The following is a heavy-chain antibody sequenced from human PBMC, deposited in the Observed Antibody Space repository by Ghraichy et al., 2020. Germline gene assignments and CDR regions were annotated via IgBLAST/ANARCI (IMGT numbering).Heavy chain of an antibody. J-gene: IGHJ6*02. Sequence: GGSLRLSCAASGFTFSTYAMYWVRQAPGKGLEWVAVISYDGINKYYADSVKGRFTISRDNSKNTLSLQMNSLRAEDTAVYYCARDMKSSFWSYYYYPMDVWGQGTTVTVSS. CDR1: GFTFSTYA. D-gene: IGHD2-15*01. CDR2: ISYDGINK. CDR3: ARDMKSSFWSYYYYPMDV. V-gene: IGHV3-30-3*01.